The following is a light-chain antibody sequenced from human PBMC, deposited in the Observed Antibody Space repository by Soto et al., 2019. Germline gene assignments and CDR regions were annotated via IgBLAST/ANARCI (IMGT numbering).Light chain of an antibody. CDR3: QQYGTSTLT. J-gene: IGKJ4*01. CDR2: GAS. Sequence: EIVLTQSPGTLSLSPGERATLSCRASQSISNNHLAWYQQKPGRTPRLLIYGASSRASGIPDRFSGSGSGTDFTLTISRLEPEDFAVYYCQQYGTSTLTFGGGTKVDIK. CDR1: QSISNNH. V-gene: IGKV3-20*01.